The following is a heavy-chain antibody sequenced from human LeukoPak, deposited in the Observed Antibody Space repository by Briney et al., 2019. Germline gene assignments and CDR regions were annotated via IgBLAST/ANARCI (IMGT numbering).Heavy chain of an antibody. CDR1: GFTLNDHY. Sequence: GGSLRLSCEVSGFTLNDHYIDWVRHAPGKGLEWVGRSRNKANSYTTEYAASVKGRFTISRDDSKNSVFLQMNSLKTEDTAFYYCTRVGLGTTKDFDQWGQGTLVTVSS. D-gene: IGHD1-26*01. CDR3: TRVGLGTTKDFDQ. CDR2: SRNKANSYTT. V-gene: IGHV3-72*01. J-gene: IGHJ4*02.